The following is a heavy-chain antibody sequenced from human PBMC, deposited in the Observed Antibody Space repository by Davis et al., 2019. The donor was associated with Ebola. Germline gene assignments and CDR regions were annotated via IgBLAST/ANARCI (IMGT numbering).Heavy chain of an antibody. CDR3: AKDKTMATHYWYFDL. D-gene: IGHD4/OR15-4a*01. V-gene: IGHV3-30*02. Sequence: GESLKISCAASGFTFSSNSINWVRQAPGKGLEWVAFIRNDGSKKFYVDSVKGRFTISRDNSKTTFYLQMNSLRAEDTALYYCAKDKTMATHYWYFDLWCRGTLVTVSS. CDR1: GFTFSSNS. J-gene: IGHJ2*01. CDR2: IRNDGSKK.